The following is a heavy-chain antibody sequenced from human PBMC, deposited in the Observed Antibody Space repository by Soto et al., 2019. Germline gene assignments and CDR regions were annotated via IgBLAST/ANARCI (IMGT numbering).Heavy chain of an antibody. J-gene: IGHJ6*02. CDR3: ARQGIVVVSEYYYYGMDV. V-gene: IGHV1-18*01. CDR2: ISAYNGNT. D-gene: IGHD2-2*01. CDR1: GYTFTSYG. Sequence: QVQLVQSGAEVKQPGASVKVSCKASGYTFTSYGISWVRQAPGQGLEWMGWISAYNGNTNYAQKLQGRVTMTTDTSTSKAYMELRSLRSDDTAVYYCARQGIVVVSEYYYYGMDVWGQGTTVTVSS.